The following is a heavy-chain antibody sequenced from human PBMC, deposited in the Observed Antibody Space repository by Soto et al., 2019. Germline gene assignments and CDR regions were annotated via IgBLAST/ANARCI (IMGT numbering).Heavy chain of an antibody. D-gene: IGHD6-19*01. CDR2: ISSTGSYT. J-gene: IGHJ4*02. Sequence: QVQLVESGGGLVKPGGSLRLSCAASGFTFSDYYMSWIRQATGKGLEWVSYISSTGSYTNYADSVKGRFTISRDNAKNSLYLQMNSLRAEDTAVYYCARDSTGWRAVYDYWGQGSLVTVSS. CDR3: ARDSTGWRAVYDY. CDR1: GFTFSDYY. V-gene: IGHV3-11*05.